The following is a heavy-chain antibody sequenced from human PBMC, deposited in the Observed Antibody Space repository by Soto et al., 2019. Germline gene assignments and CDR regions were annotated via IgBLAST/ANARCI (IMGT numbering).Heavy chain of an antibody. CDR1: GGPISSHGYY. J-gene: IGHJ4*02. V-gene: IGHV4-31*03. D-gene: IGHD3-16*01. CDR3: AIRDYGSPAF. CDR2: LHYSGSA. Sequence: QVHLQESGPGLVKPSQTLSLTCTVSGGPISSHGYYWSWLRQHPEKGLEWIGYLHYSGSAYYTPSLKSRVAISVDVSRNQFSLSLSSGSAPDTAVYYCAIRDYGSPAFWGQGTLVTVSS.